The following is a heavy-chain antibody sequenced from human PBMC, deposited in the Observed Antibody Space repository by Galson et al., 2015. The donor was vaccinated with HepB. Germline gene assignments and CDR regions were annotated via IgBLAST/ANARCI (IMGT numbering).Heavy chain of an antibody. D-gene: IGHD4-17*01. J-gene: IGHJ5*02. CDR3: ARDHTVTTKNWFDP. Sequence: SVKVSCKASGYKFTNYGINWVRQAPGQGLEWMGWISSYNGNTNYAQKFQGRVTMTTDTSTSTAYMELRRLRSDDTAVYYCARDHTVTTKNWFDPWGQGTLVTVSS. CDR1: GYKFTNYG. CDR2: ISSYNGNT. V-gene: IGHV1-18*01.